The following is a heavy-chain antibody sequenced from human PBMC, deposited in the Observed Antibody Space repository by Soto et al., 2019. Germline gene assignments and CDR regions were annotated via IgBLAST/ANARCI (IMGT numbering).Heavy chain of an antibody. Sequence: PSETLSLTCTVSGGSISSYYWSWIRQPPGKGLEWIGYIYYSGSTNYNPSLKSRVTISVDTSKNQFSLKLSSVTAADTAVYYCARVKPPQQLSFAAYYYYGMDDWGQGTTVTVSS. J-gene: IGHJ6*02. V-gene: IGHV4-59*01. CDR2: IYYSGST. CDR3: ARVKPPQQLSFAAYYYYGMDD. D-gene: IGHD6-13*01. CDR1: GGSISSYY.